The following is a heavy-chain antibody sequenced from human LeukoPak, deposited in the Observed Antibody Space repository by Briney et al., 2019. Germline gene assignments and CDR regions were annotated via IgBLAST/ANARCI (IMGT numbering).Heavy chain of an antibody. CDR3: AKEVIYRYYDSSGYYYIRPFDY. J-gene: IGHJ4*02. V-gene: IGHV1-69*04. CDR1: GGTFSSYA. D-gene: IGHD3-22*01. CDR2: IIPILGLA. Sequence: ASVKVSCKASGGTFSSYAISWVRQAPGQGLEWMGRIIPILGLANYAQKFQGRVTITADKSTSTAYMELSSLRSEDTAVYYCAKEVIYRYYDSSGYYYIRPFDYWGQGTLVTVSS.